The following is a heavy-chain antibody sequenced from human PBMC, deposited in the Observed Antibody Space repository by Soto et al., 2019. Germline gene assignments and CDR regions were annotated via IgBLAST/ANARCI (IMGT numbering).Heavy chain of an antibody. CDR2: IIPIFGTA. D-gene: IGHD6-19*01. CDR3: ASEVAVAGRLDV. J-gene: IGHJ6*02. V-gene: IGHV1-69*13. CDR1: GGTFSSYA. Sequence: WASVKVSCKASGGTFSSYAISWVRQAPGQGLEWMGGIIPIFGTANYAQKFQGRVTITADESTSTAYMELSSLRSEDTAVYYCASEVAVAGRLDVSGQGTTVISP.